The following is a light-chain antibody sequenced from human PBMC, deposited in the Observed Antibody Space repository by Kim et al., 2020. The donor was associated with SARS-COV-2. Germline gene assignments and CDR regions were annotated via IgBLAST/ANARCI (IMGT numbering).Light chain of an antibody. Sequence: DIVMTQSPDSLAVSLGERATINCKSSQSILSSSNNKNYLSWYQQRPGQPPKLLIYWASSRASGVPARFSGSGSGTDFTLAISSLQAEDVAIYYCQQYYNTPLTFGQGTRVDIK. CDR3: QQYYNTPLT. J-gene: IGKJ1*01. CDR2: WAS. CDR1: QSILSSSNNKNY. V-gene: IGKV4-1*01.